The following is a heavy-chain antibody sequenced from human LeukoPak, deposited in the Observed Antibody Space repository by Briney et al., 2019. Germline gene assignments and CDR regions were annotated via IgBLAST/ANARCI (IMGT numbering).Heavy chain of an antibody. J-gene: IGHJ4*02. Sequence: SETLSLTCAVYGGSFSGYYWSWIRQPPGKGLEWIGEINHSGSTNYNPSLKSRVTISVDTSKNQFSLKLSSVTAADTAVYYCARVGIQQTYDYWGQGTLVTVSS. D-gene: IGHD5-18*01. V-gene: IGHV4-34*01. CDR1: GGSFSGYY. CDR2: INHSGST. CDR3: ARVGIQQTYDY.